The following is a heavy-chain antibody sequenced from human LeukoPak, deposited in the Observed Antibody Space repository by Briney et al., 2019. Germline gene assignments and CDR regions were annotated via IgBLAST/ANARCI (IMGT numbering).Heavy chain of an antibody. Sequence: PGGSLRLSCAASGFTFSSYAMSWVRQAPGKGLEWVSVISGSGGSTFYADSVKGRFTISRDNAKNSLYLQMNGLRAEDMALYYCARVRGYSYGYFDYWGQGALVTVSS. V-gene: IGHV3-23*01. D-gene: IGHD5-18*01. CDR2: ISGSGGST. CDR1: GFTFSSYA. J-gene: IGHJ4*02. CDR3: ARVRGYSYGYFDY.